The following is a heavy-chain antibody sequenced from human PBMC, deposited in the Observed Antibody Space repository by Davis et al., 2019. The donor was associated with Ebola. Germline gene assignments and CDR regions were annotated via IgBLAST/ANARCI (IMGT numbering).Heavy chain of an antibody. J-gene: IGHJ6*02. V-gene: IGHV1-2*02. Sequence: ASVKVSCKASGYTFTGYYMHWVRQAPGQGLEWTGWINPNSGGTNYAQKFQGRVTMTRDTSISTAYMELSRLRSDDTAVYYCARGLLLFNYYYGMDVWGQGTTVTVSS. CDR1: GYTFTGYY. CDR3: ARGLLLFNYYYGMDV. D-gene: IGHD2-21*02. CDR2: INPNSGGT.